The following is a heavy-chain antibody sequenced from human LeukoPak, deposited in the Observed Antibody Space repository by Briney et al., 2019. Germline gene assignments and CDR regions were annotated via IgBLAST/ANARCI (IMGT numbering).Heavy chain of an antibody. CDR3: ARDNDLLRYFDWPLDY. CDR1: GFTFSSYA. Sequence: GGSLRLSCAASGFTFSSYAMSWVRQAPGKGLEWVSAISGSGGSTYYADSVKGRFTISRDNSKNTLYLQMNSLRAEDTAVYYCARDNDLLRYFDWPLDYWGQGTLVTVSS. CDR2: ISGSGGST. D-gene: IGHD3-9*01. V-gene: IGHV3-23*01. J-gene: IGHJ4*02.